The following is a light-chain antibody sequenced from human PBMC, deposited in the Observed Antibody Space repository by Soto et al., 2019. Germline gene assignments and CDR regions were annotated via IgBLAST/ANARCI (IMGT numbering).Light chain of an antibody. CDR1: SSDVGGYDY. Sequence: QSALTQPASVSGSPGQSITISCTGTSSDVGGYDYVSWYQQHPSKAPKLIIYEVSDRPSGVSNRFSGSKSDNTASLTISGLQAEDEADYYCSSYTSSNTLMFGGGTKLTVL. CDR2: EVS. J-gene: IGLJ3*02. CDR3: SSYTSSNTLM. V-gene: IGLV2-14*01.